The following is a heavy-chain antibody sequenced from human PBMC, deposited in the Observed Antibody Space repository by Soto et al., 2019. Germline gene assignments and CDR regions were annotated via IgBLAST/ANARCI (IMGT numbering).Heavy chain of an antibody. CDR2: ISGRDGVT. V-gene: IGHV3-23*01. CDR3: ATQAEGFLEGPLYF. Sequence: EVQLLESGGGLVQPGGSLRLSCVASGLTFSSHAMTWVSQAPGKGLEWVAVISGRDGVTHYTDSVKGRSTISRDNPKSTLYLQINSLRAEDMAIYYCATQAEGFLEGPLYFWGPGTLVTVSS. J-gene: IGHJ4*02. CDR1: GLTFSSHA.